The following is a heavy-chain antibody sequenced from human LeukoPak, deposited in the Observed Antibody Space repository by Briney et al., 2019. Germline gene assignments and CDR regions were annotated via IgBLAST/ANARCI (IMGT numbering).Heavy chain of an antibody. CDR1: GFTFSSYS. J-gene: IGHJ5*02. CDR3: ARDGRYCSGGSCQKWFDP. Sequence: GGSLRLSCAASGFTFSSYSMNWVRQAPGKGLEWVSSISSSSSYIYYADSVKGRFTISRDNAKNSLYLQMNSLRAEDTAAYYCARDGRYCSGGSCQKWFDPWGQGTLVTVSS. CDR2: ISSSSSYI. V-gene: IGHV3-21*01. D-gene: IGHD2-15*01.